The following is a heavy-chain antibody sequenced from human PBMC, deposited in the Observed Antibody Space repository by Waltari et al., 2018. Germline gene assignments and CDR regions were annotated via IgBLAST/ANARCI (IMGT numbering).Heavy chain of an antibody. Sequence: VQLVESGGGLVQPGGSLRLSCAASGFTFSSYDMNWVRQGPGEGLGWVSYMRSSGDSIYYAASVKGRFTNSRDNADNSLFLQMNSLRAEDTAVYYCARGQPPLWLRLDNWGQGTLVTVSS. CDR2: MRSSGDSI. D-gene: IGHD5-12*01. CDR3: ARGQPPLWLRLDN. J-gene: IGHJ4*02. V-gene: IGHV3-48*03. CDR1: GFTFSSYD.